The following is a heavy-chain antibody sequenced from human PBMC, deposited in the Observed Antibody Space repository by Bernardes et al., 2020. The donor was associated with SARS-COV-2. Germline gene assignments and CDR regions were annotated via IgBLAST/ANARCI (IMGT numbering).Heavy chain of an antibody. J-gene: IGHJ4*02. CDR1: GFTFDDYA. V-gene: IGHV3-9*01. Sequence: LRLSCAASGFTFDDYAMHWVRQAPGKGLEWVSGISWNSGSIGYADSVKGRFTISRDNAKNSLYLQMNSLRAEDTALYYCAKDTGIAAAPYYFDYWGQGTLVTVSS. CDR2: ISWNSGSI. CDR3: AKDTGIAAAPYYFDY. D-gene: IGHD6-13*01.